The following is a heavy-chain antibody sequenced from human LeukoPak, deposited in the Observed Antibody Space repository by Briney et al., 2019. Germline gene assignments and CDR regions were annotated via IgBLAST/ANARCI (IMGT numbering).Heavy chain of an antibody. J-gene: IGHJ3*02. D-gene: IGHD3-10*01. V-gene: IGHV1-24*01. CDR2: FDPEDGET. Sequence: EASVKVSCKVSGYTLTELSMHWVRQAPGKGLEWMGGFDPEDGETIYAQKFQGRVTMTEDTSTDTAYMELSSLRSEDTAVYYCATDGITLDACDIWGQGTMVTVSS. CDR1: GYTLTELS. CDR3: ATDGITLDACDI.